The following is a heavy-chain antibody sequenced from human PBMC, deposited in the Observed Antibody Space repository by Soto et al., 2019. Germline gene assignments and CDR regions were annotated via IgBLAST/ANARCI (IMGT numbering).Heavy chain of an antibody. J-gene: IGHJ4*02. D-gene: IGHD3-22*01. Sequence: SETLSLTCTVSGGSISTYFWSWIRQPAGKGLEWIGHIYSSGSTNYNPSLKSRVTMSVDTSKNQFSLKLSSVTAADTAVYYCAREYYDISGYYQGSHFEFWGQGTMVTVS. CDR1: GGSISTYF. CDR3: AREYYDISGYYQGSHFEF. CDR2: IYSSGST. V-gene: IGHV4-4*07.